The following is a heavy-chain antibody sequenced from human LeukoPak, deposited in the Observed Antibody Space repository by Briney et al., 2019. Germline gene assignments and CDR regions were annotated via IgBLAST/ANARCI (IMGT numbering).Heavy chain of an antibody. V-gene: IGHV3-11*04. D-gene: IGHD3-10*01. J-gene: IGHJ4*02. Sequence: PGGSLRLSCAASGFTFSDYYMSWIRQAPGKGLEWVSYISSSGSTIYYADSVKSRFTISRDNAKNSLYLQMNSLRAEDTAVYYCARGLWFGELLPPLHYWGQGTLVTVSS. CDR2: ISSSGSTI. CDR3: ARGLWFGELLPPLHY. CDR1: GFTFSDYY.